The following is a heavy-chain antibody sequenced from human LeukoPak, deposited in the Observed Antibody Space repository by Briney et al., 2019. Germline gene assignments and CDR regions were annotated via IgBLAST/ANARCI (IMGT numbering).Heavy chain of an antibody. D-gene: IGHD3-9*01. V-gene: IGHV4-59*01. CDR1: GGSISSYY. CDR2: IYYSGST. CDR3: ARTYYDILTGPEAFDI. Sequence: SETLSLTCTVSGGSISSYYWSCIRQPPGKGLEWVGYIYYSGSTNYNPSLKSRVTISVDTSKNQFSLKLSSVTAADTAVYYCARTYYDILTGPEAFDIWGQGTMVTVSS. J-gene: IGHJ3*02.